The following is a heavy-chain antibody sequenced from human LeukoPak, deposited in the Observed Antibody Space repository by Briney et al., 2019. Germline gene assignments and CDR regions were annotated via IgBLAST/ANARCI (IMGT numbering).Heavy chain of an antibody. CDR2: INTNTGNP. Sequence: ASVKVSCKASGYTFTSYAMNWVRQAPGQGLEWMGWINTNTGNPTYAQGFTGRFVFSLDTSVSTAYLQISSLKAEDTAVYYCARVPRGPTPDDFWSGFDSWGQGTLVTVSS. CDR3: ARVPRGPTPDDFWSGFDS. CDR1: GYTFTSYA. V-gene: IGHV7-4-1*02. D-gene: IGHD3-3*01. J-gene: IGHJ5*02.